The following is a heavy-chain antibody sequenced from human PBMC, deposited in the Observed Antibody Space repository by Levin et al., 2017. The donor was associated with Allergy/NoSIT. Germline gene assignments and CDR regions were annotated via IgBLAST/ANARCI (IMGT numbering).Heavy chain of an antibody. D-gene: IGHD4-17*01. CDR3: ARYYGDYSSEYFQH. CDR1: GGSFSGYY. J-gene: IGHJ1*01. V-gene: IGHV4-34*01. Sequence: SETLSLTCAVYGGSFSGYYWSWIRQPPGKGLEWIGEINHSGSTNYNPSLKSRVTISVDTSKNQFSLKLSSVTAADTAVYYCARYYGDYSSEYFQHWGQGTLVTVSS. CDR2: INHSGST.